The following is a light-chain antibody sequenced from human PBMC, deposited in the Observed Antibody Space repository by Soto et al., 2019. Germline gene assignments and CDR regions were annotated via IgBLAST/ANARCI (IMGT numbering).Light chain of an antibody. CDR3: QQYYNWPIT. V-gene: IGKV3-15*01. CDR2: GAY. Sequence: EIVMTQSPATRSVSPGEIATLSCRANQSVSSNLAWYQQKPGQAPRLLIYGAYTRSTGIPARFSGSGSGTEFTLTISSLQSEDFAVYYCQQYYNWPITFGQGTRLEIK. J-gene: IGKJ5*01. CDR1: QSVSSN.